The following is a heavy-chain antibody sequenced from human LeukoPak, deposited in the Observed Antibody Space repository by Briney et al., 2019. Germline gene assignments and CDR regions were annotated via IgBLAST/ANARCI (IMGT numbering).Heavy chain of an antibody. CDR1: GFSLSTYG. J-gene: IGHJ3*02. V-gene: IGHV3-30*02. D-gene: IGHD1-26*01. CDR2: IRYDGGNK. CDR3: AKALGSGSSYDALDI. Sequence: PGGSLRLSCVASGFSLSTYGINWVRQAPGKGLEWVAFIRYDGGNKYYADSVKGRFTISRDNSKNTLYLQMNSLRVEDTAVYYCAKALGSGSSYDALDIWGQ.